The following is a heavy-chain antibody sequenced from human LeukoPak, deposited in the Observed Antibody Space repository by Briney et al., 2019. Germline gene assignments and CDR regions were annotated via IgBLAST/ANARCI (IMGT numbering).Heavy chain of an antibody. D-gene: IGHD3-10*02. CDR3: ARSSLFGESTTDY. J-gene: IGHJ4*02. V-gene: IGHV4-61*02. Sequence: KPSQTLSLTCTVSGGSISSGRYYWSWIRQPAGKGLEWIGRIYTSGSTNYNPSLKSRVTISVDTSKNQFSLKLSSVTAADTAEYYCARSSLFGESTTDYWGQGTLVTVSS. CDR1: GGSISSGRYY. CDR2: IYTSGST.